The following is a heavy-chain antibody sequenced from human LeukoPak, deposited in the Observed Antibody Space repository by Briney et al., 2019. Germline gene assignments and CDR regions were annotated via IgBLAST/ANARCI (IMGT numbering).Heavy chain of an antibody. J-gene: IGHJ5*02. CDR2: IYYSGSA. V-gene: IGHV4-59*01. CDR3: ARGPAMVRGVITKGDNWFDP. D-gene: IGHD3-10*01. CDR1: GGSINSSYY. Sequence: PSETLSLTCTVSGGSINSSYYWSWIRQPPGKGLEWIGYIYYSGSANYNPSLKSRVTISVDTSKNQFSLKLSSVTAAVTAVYYCARGPAMVRGVITKGDNWFDPWGQGTLVTVSS.